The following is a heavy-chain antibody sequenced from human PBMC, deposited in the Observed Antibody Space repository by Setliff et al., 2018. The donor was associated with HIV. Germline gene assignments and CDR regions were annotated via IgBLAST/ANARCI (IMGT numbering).Heavy chain of an antibody. CDR3: ASSRGSSWYLFNYGMDV. CDR1: GYTFTGYY. CDR2: INPSGGST. Sequence: ASVKVSCKASGYTFTGYYMHWVRQAPGQGFEWMGIINPSGGSTSYAQKFHGRVTMTRDTSTSTVDMELSSLRSEDTAVYYCASSRGSSWYLFNYGMDVWGQGTTVTVSS. V-gene: IGHV1-46*01. D-gene: IGHD6-13*01. J-gene: IGHJ6*02.